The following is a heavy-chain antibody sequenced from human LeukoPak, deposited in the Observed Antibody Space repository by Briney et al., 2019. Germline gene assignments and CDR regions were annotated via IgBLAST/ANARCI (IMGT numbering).Heavy chain of an antibody. CDR1: GGTFSSYT. D-gene: IGHD1-26*01. Sequence: GASVKVSCKDSGGTFSSYTISWVRQAPGQGLEWMGRIIPILGIANYAQKFQGRVTITADKSTSTAYMELSSLRSEDTAVYYCGRGGELDFDYWGQGTLVTVSS. J-gene: IGHJ4*02. V-gene: IGHV1-69*02. CDR2: IIPILGIA. CDR3: GRGGELDFDY.